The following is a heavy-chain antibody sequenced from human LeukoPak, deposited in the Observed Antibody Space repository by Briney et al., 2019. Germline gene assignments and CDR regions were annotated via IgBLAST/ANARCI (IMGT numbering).Heavy chain of an antibody. CDR3: VQEFNHNQWFFDI. V-gene: IGHV3-30*18. Sequence: PGRSLRLSCAASGFIFSSYSMHWVRQAPGKGLEWVAVVSTDGTIKYYADSMKGRFTVSRDNSKNTVDLQMNSLRVEDTALYFCVQEFNHNQWFFDIWGRGTLVTVSS. CDR2: VSTDGTIK. D-gene: IGHD3-22*01. J-gene: IGHJ2*01. CDR1: GFIFSSYS.